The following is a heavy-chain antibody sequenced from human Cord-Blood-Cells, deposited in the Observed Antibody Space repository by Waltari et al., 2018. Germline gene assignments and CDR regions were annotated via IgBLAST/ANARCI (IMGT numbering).Heavy chain of an antibody. J-gene: IGHJ3*02. Sequence: QVQLVQSGAEVKKPGSSVKVSCKASGGTFSSYAISWVRQAPGQGLEWMGGIITIFGTANYAQKVQGRGTITADESTSTADMGLSSLRSEDTAVYYCASGYCTNGVCYDAFDIWGQGTMVTVSS. CDR2: IITIFGTA. V-gene: IGHV1-69*01. CDR3: ASGYCTNGVCYDAFDI. D-gene: IGHD2-8*01. CDR1: GGTFSSYA.